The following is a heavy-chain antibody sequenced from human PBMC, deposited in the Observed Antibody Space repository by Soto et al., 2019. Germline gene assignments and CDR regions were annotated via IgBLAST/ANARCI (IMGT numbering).Heavy chain of an antibody. J-gene: IGHJ3*02. CDR3: ARDLAYCGGDCNDAFDI. CDR2: IYHSVST. D-gene: IGHD2-21*02. Sequence: SETLSLTCAVFGGSNSSGGYSWSWIRQPPGKGLEWIGYIYHSVSTYYNPSLKSRVTISVDRSKSQFSLKLSSVTAADTAMYYCARDLAYCGGDCNDAFDIWGQGTMVTVSS. V-gene: IGHV4-30-2*01. CDR1: GGSNSSGGYS.